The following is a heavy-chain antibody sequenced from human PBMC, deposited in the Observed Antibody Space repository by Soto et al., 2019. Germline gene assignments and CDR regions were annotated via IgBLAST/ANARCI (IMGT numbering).Heavy chain of an antibody. CDR3: ARESVRQQLAYYFDY. CDR2: ISYDGRNK. Sequence: GGSLRLSCAASGFTFSNYAMHWVRQAPGKGPEWVAAISYDGRNKYYADSVKGRFTISRDNSKNTLDLQMNSLRAEDTAVYYCARESVRQQLAYYFDYWGQGTLVTVSS. D-gene: IGHD6-13*01. J-gene: IGHJ4*02. CDR1: GFTFSNYA. V-gene: IGHV3-30*03.